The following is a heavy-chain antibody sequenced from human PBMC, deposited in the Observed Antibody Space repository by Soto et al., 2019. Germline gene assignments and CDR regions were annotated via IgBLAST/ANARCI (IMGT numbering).Heavy chain of an antibody. V-gene: IGHV3-48*02. J-gene: IGHJ4*02. D-gene: IGHD1-26*01. Sequence: GGSLRLSCAASGFTFSSYSMNWVRQAPGKGLEWVSYISSSSSTIYYADSVKGRFTISRDNAKNSLYLQMNSLRDEDTAVYYCARDPREWELLPGVFDYWGQGTLVTVSS. CDR1: GFTFSSYS. CDR3: ARDPREWELLPGVFDY. CDR2: ISSSSSTI.